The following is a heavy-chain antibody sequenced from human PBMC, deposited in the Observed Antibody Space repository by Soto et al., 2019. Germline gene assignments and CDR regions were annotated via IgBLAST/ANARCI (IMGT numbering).Heavy chain of an antibody. D-gene: IGHD1-26*01. CDR2: IIPIFGTA. Sequence: QVQLVQSGAEVKKPGSSVKVSCKASGGTFSSYAISWVRQAPGQGLEWMGGIIPIFGTANYAQKFQGRVTITADKSTSTGYMGLGSLRSEDTAGDYCASLGGATSGLYFDLWGRGTLVTVSS. V-gene: IGHV1-69*06. CDR1: GGTFSSYA. CDR3: ASLGGATSGLYFDL. J-gene: IGHJ2*01.